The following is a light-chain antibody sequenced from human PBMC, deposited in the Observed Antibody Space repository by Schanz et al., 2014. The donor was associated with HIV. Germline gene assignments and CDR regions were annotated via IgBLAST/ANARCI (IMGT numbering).Light chain of an antibody. J-gene: IGKJ1*01. CDR3: QQYESYSRT. CDR1: QNINSW. CDR2: KAS. V-gene: IGKV1-5*03. Sequence: IQMTQSPSTLSASVGDRVTITCRASQNINSWLAWYQQKPGKAPKLLIYKASSLESGVPPSFSGSGSGTEFTLTISSLQPDDFATYYCQQYESYSRTFGQGTKVEIK.